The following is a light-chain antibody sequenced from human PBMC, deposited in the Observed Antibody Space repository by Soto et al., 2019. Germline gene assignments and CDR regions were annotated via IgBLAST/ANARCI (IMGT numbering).Light chain of an antibody. Sequence: AIRMTQSPSSLSASTGDRVTITCRASQDVSGYVAWYQQKPGRAPNLLVYAASTLQAGVPSRFSGSASGTEFTLTITCLRSEDYATYFCQQRGNRPPWTFGQGTKVDIK. J-gene: IGKJ1*01. V-gene: IGKV1-8*01. CDR1: QDVSGY. CDR3: QQRGNRPPWT. CDR2: AAS.